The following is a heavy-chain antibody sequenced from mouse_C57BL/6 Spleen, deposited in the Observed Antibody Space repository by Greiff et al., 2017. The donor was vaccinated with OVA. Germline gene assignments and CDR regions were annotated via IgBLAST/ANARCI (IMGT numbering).Heavy chain of an antibody. CDR1: GYTFTDYE. CDR3: TRGGVRRWFAY. V-gene: IGHV1-15*01. Sequence: QVQLKESGAELVRPGASVTLSCKASGYTFTDYEMHWVKQTPVHGLEWIGAIDPETGGTAYNQKFKGKAILTADKSSSTAYMELRSLTSEDSAVYYSTRGGVRRWFAYWGQGTLVTVSA. J-gene: IGHJ3*01. D-gene: IGHD2-14*01. CDR2: IDPETGGT.